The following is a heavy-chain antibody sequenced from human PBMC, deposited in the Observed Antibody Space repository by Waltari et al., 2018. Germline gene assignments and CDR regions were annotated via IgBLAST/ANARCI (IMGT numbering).Heavy chain of an antibody. D-gene: IGHD1-20*01. CDR1: GFIFSSYE. J-gene: IGHJ4*02. CDR3: ARDSGTCRGDNCNHFDY. V-gene: IGHV3-48*03. Sequence: EVQLVESGGGLAQPGGSLRLSCVASGFIFSSYEMNWVRQAPGKGLEWISYIGGNTPYADSVKGRFTIARDNAKNSLYLQMNGLSAEDTAVYYCARDSGTCRGDNCNHFDYWGPGTLVTVSS. CDR2: IGGNT.